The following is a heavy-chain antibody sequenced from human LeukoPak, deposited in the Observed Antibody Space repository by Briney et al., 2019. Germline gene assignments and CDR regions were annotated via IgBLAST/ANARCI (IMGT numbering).Heavy chain of an antibody. CDR3: ARSVIAVAGYDAFDI. V-gene: IGHV3-48*02. CDR1: GFTFSSHA. J-gene: IGHJ3*02. Sequence: GGSLRLSCAASGFTFSSHAMSWVRQAPGKGLDWVSYISSRSFTIYYADSVKGRFTISRDNAKNSLCLEMNSLRDEDTAVYYCARSVIAVAGYDAFDIWGQGTVVTVSS. D-gene: IGHD6-19*01. CDR2: ISSRSFTI.